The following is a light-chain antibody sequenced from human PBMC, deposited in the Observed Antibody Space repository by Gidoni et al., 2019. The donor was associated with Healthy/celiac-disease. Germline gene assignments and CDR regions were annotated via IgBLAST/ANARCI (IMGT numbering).Light chain of an antibody. CDR3: QQRSNWQLT. CDR1: HSVSSY. Sequence: EIVLTQSPAPLSLSPGESTTLSCRASHSVSSYLSWYQQKPGQAPRPLIYDASNRATVIPARFSGSGSWTDFTLTISSLEPEDFAVYYCQQRSNWQLTFXGXTKVEIK. CDR2: DAS. J-gene: IGKJ4*01. V-gene: IGKV3-11*01.